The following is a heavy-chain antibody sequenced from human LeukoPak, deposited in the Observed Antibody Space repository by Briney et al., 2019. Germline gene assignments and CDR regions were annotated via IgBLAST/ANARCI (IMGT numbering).Heavy chain of an antibody. Sequence: GESLKISCKGSGYSFTSYWIGWVRQMPGKGLEWMGIIYPGDSDTRYSPSLQGQVTISADKSISTAYLQWSSLKASDTAMYYCARHMIHCSGGSCLPAWLDPWGQGTLVTVSS. CDR3: ARHMIHCSGGSCLPAWLDP. D-gene: IGHD2-15*01. V-gene: IGHV5-51*01. CDR2: IYPGDSDT. J-gene: IGHJ5*02. CDR1: GYSFTSYW.